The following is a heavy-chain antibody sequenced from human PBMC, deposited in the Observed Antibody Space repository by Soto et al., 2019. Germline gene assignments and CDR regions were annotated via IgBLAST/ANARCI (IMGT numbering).Heavy chain of an antibody. Sequence: GESLKISCAASGFTFSSYGMHWVRQAPGKGLEWVAVIWYDGSNKYYADSVKGRFTISRDNSKNTLYLQMNSLRAEDTAVYYCVISSSWYYYWGQGTLVTVSS. J-gene: IGHJ4*02. CDR3: VISSSWYYY. V-gene: IGHV3-33*01. CDR1: GFTFSSYG. CDR2: IWYDGSNK. D-gene: IGHD6-13*01.